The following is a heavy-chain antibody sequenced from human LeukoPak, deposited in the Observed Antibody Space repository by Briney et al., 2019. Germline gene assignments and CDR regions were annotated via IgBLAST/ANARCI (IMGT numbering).Heavy chain of an antibody. J-gene: IGHJ4*02. V-gene: IGHV3-21*01. Sequence: GGSLRLSCAASGFTFSSYSMNWVRQAPGKGLEWVSSISSSSSYIYYADSVEGRFTISRDNAKNSLYLQMNSLRAEDTAVYYCARDLRTSFDYWGQGTLVTVSS. CDR1: GFTFSSYS. CDR3: ARDLRTSFDY. CDR2: ISSSSSYI. D-gene: IGHD2-2*01.